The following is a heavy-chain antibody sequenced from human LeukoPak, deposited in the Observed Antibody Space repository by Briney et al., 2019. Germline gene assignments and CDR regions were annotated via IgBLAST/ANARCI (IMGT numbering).Heavy chain of an antibody. V-gene: IGHV4-34*01. D-gene: IGHD6-19*01. Sequence: PSETLSLTCAVYGGSFSGYYWSWIRQPPGKGLEWIGEINHSGSTNYNPSLKSRVTISVDTSKNQFSLKLSSVTAADTAVYYCASRNSSGWYRRWGQGTLVTVSS. CDR1: GGSFSGYY. CDR3: ASRNSSGWYRR. CDR2: INHSGST. J-gene: IGHJ4*02.